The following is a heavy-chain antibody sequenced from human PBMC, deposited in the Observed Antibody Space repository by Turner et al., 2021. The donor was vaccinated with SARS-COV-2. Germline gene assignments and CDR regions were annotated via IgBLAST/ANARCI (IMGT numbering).Heavy chain of an antibody. D-gene: IGHD2-2*01. Sequence: QVQLVQSLAEVMKPGSSVWVARKASVVTFSRYTVSWGRQAPGQGLEGMGRIRHILGRANNEQKSPGRVTITADKATSTAYMELRSMRAEDAALYVCAMDHPGPGPAALRATGFRFDPWGQGTLVTVSS. CDR2: IRHILGRA. J-gene: IGHJ5*02. CDR3: AMDHPGPGPAALRATGFRFDP. CDR1: VVTFSRYT. V-gene: IGHV1-69*02.